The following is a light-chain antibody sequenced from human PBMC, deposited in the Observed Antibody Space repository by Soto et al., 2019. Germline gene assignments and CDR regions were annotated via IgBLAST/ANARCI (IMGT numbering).Light chain of an antibody. CDR3: QQYNTYST. CDR2: DAS. Sequence: DIQMTQSPSTLSGSVGDRVTITCRASQTIRSWLAWYQQKPRKAPKLLIYDASRLLSGVPSRFSGSGTGTEFTLTITSLQPDDFATYFCQQYNTYSTFGPGTKVDIK. V-gene: IGKV1-5*01. CDR1: QTIRSW. J-gene: IGKJ1*01.